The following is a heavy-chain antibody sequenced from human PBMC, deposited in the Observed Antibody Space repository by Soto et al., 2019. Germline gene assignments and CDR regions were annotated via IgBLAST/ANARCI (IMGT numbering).Heavy chain of an antibody. D-gene: IGHD3-10*01. CDR3: ARAAGRSKLLPYYFDP. CDR1: GYAFTTSA. Sequence: QVPLVQSGAEVQKPGASVRISCQASGYAFTTSAIHWVRQAPGQSLEWMGWINPATGDTKYSQNVRGRVTFALDTAATTAYMDLRSLASHDTAVYYCARAAGRSKLLPYYFDPWGQGTLVTLSS. V-gene: IGHV1-3*01. CDR2: INPATGDT. J-gene: IGHJ5*02.